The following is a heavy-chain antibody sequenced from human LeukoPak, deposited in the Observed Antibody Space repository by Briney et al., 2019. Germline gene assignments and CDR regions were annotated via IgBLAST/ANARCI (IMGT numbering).Heavy chain of an antibody. CDR2: ITGGGGST. CDR1: GFTFSSYD. V-gene: IGHV3-23*01. D-gene: IGHD1-26*01. Sequence: GGSVTLSCAASGFTFSSYDMSWVRQAPGKALEWVSAITGGGGSTYYADSVKGRFTISRDNSKNTLYLQMSSLRAADTAVYYCALHHGSYYLGRWYDPWGQSTLVTVSS. J-gene: IGHJ5*02. CDR3: ALHHGSYYLGRWYDP.